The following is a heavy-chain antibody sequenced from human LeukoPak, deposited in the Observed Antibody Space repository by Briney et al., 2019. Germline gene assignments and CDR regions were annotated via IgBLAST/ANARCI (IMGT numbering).Heavy chain of an antibody. J-gene: IGHJ4*02. Sequence: PGGSLRLSCAASGFTFSSYGMNWVRQAPGKGLEWVSTISGSGKYIFYADSVRGRFTISRDDAKNSLFLQLDSLRAEDTAVYYCAGESGAFEGIDYWGQGTLVTVSS. V-gene: IGHV3-21*06. CDR2: ISGSGKYI. CDR1: GFTFSSYG. CDR3: AGESGAFEGIDY. D-gene: IGHD1-26*01.